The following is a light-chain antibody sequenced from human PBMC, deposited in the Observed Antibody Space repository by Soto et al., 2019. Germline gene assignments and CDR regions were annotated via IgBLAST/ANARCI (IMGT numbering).Light chain of an antibody. V-gene: IGKV3-20*01. CDR1: QSVSSSY. CDR3: HQYDSWT. CDR2: GAS. Sequence: VLTQSPGTLSLSPWERATLSCRASQSVSSSYVAWYQQKPGQPPRLLIYGASSRATGIPDRVSGSGSGTDFTLTISRLEPEDFAVYYCHQYDSWTFGQGTKVDI. J-gene: IGKJ1*01.